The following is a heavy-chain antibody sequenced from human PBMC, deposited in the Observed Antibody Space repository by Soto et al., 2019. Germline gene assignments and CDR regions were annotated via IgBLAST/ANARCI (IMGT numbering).Heavy chain of an antibody. V-gene: IGHV3-23*01. CDR2: FSGSGDST. J-gene: IGHJ4*02. CDR1: GFTFSSYA. CDR3: AKDAKRAPRPYYFDY. Sequence: XGSLRLSCAAAGFTFSSYAMSWVRQAPGKGLDWVSTFSGSGDSTYYADSVKGRFTISRDNSKNTLYLQMNSLRAEDTAIYYCAKDAKRAPRPYYFDYWGQGTLVTVSS.